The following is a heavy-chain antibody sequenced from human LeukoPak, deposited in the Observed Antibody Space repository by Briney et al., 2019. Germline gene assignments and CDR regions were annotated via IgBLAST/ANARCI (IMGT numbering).Heavy chain of an antibody. D-gene: IGHD3-9*01. V-gene: IGHV3-21*04. Sequence: GRSLTLSCAASGFTFSSNCKNWASQPPALGLEPVSSISSNHSDIYYADSVKGRFTISRDNAKNPLYLQMNSLRAEDTALYYCAKDMGLDDNPDFDYWGQGTLVTVSS. CDR3: AKDMGLDDNPDFDY. CDR1: GFTFSSNC. J-gene: IGHJ4*02. CDR2: ISSNHSDI.